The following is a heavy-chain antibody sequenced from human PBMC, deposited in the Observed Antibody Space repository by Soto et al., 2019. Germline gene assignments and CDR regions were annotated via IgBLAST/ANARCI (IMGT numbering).Heavy chain of an antibody. D-gene: IGHD5-12*01. V-gene: IGHV4-61*01. CDR2: IYYSGST. CDR3: AREDSGYEYYFDY. J-gene: IGHJ4*02. Sequence: QVQLQESGPGLVKPSETLSLTCTVSGGSVSSGSYYWSWIRQPPGKGLEWIGYIYYSGSTNYNPYLKSRVTISVDTSKNQFSLKLSSVTAADTAVYYCAREDSGYEYYFDYWGQGTLVTVSS. CDR1: GGSVSSGSYY.